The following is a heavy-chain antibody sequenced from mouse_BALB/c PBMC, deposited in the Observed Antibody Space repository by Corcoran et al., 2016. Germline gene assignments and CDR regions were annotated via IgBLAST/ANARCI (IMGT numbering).Heavy chain of an antibody. J-gene: IGHJ4*01. CDR1: GYTFTNYG. CDR2: INTYTGAP. D-gene: IGHD1-1*01. Sequence: QIQLVQSGPELKKPGETVKISCKASGYTFTNYGMNWVKQAPGKGLKWMGWINTYTGAPTYADDFKGRFAFSLETSASTAYLQINILKKEDTATYFCARYGSSYAMDYWGQGTSVTVSS. CDR3: ARYGSSYAMDY. V-gene: IGHV9-3-1*01.